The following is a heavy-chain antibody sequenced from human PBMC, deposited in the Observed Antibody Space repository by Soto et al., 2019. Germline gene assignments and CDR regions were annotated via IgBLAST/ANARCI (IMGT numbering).Heavy chain of an antibody. Sequence: QVQLVESGGGVVQPGRSLRLSCAVSGFTFSSYGKHWVRQATGKELEWVAHISYDGSNEHYVDSVKGRFTISRDNSKNTLYLQMNSLRAEDTAVYYCAKDPYYQDRSGYYIFHYLGQGTPVTVSS. V-gene: IGHV3-30*18. CDR3: AKDPYYQDRSGYYIFHY. D-gene: IGHD3-22*01. CDR2: ISYDGSNE. CDR1: GFTFSSYG. J-gene: IGHJ4*02.